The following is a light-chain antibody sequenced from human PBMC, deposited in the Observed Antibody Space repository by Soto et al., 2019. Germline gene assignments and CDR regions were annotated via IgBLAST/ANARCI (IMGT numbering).Light chain of an antibody. Sequence: DIQMTQSPSSVSASVGDRVTITCRASQGISRWLAWYQQKPGKAPELLIYAASSLHSGVPSRFSGSESGTDFTLTINSLQPEDFATYYCQQADSFPFTFGPGTKVDIK. CDR2: AAS. J-gene: IGKJ3*01. V-gene: IGKV1-12*02. CDR3: QQADSFPFT. CDR1: QGISRW.